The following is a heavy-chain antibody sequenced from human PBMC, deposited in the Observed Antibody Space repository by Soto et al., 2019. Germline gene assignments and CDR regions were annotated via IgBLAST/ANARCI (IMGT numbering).Heavy chain of an antibody. CDR1: GGSFSGYY. CDR3: ARAKPRPNFQH. J-gene: IGHJ1*01. CDR2: INHSGST. V-gene: IGHV4-34*01. Sequence: SETLSLTCAVYGGSFSGYYWSWIRQPPGKGLEWIGEINHSGSTNYNPSLKSRVTISVDTSKNQFSLKLSSVTAADTAVYYCARAKPRPNFQHWGQGTLVTVSS.